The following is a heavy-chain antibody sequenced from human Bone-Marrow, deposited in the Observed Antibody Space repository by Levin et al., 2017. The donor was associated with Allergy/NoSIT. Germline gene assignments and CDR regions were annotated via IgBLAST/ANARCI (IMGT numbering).Heavy chain of an antibody. D-gene: IGHD2-15*01. CDR2: ISFDGRNT. V-gene: IGHV3-30*18. CDR3: AKAELIYTPSDLDFDH. CDR1: KFTFTTHG. J-gene: IGHJ4*02. Sequence: HGESLKISCAASKFTFTTHGMHWVRQAPGKGLEWLAFISFDGRNTYYADSVQGRFTVSRDNSKNTLYLQLTNLQSEDTDTYFCAKAELIYTPSDLDFDHWGRGALVTVSS.